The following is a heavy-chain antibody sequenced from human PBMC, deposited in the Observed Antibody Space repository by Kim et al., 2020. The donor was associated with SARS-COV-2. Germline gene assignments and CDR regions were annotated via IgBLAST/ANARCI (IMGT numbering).Heavy chain of an antibody. V-gene: IGHV4-34*01. CDR1: GGSFSGYY. CDR2: INHSGST. J-gene: IGHJ2*01. Sequence: SETLSLTCAVYGGSFSGYYWSWIRQPPGKGLEWIGEINHSGSTNYNPSLKSRVTISVDTSKNQFSLKLSSVTAADTAVYYCARRTRVYWYFDLWGRGTLVTVSS. CDR3: ARRTRVYWYFDL.